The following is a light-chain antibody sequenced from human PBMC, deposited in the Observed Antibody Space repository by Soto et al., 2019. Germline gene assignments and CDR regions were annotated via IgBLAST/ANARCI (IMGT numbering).Light chain of an antibody. Sequence: AIRMTQSASPLSAIVGDRVNIXCRASQGIRNDVVWFQQKPGRAPKLLIYAASNLQGGGPSRFSGSGSVTDFTRTISSLQPEDFATYYGQQSYSTPVTFGQGTKVDIK. V-gene: IGKV1-6*01. CDR3: QQSYSTPVT. J-gene: IGKJ1*01. CDR2: AAS. CDR1: QGIRND.